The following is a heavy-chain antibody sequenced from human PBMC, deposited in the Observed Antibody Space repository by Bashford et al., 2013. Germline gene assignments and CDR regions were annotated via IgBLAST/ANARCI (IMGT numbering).Heavy chain of an antibody. V-gene: IGHV1-69*04. CDR2: IIPILGIA. Sequence: SVKVSCKASGGTFSSYAISWVRQAPGQGLEWMGRIIPILGIANYAQKFQGRVTITADKSTSTAYMELSSLRSEDTAVYYCARAQEMATMVRWGQGTLVTVSS. CDR1: GGTFSSYA. D-gene: IGHD5-24*01. J-gene: IGHJ4*02. CDR3: ARAQEMATMVR.